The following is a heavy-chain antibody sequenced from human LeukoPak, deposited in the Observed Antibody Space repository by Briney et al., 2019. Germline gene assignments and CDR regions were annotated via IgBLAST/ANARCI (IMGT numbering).Heavy chain of an antibody. Sequence: ASVKVSCKASGCTFTGYYMHWVRQAPGQGLEWMGRINPNSGGTNYAQKFQGRVTMTRDTSISTAYMELSRLRSDDTAVYYCAREDYYDFWSGYYTYSYFDYWGQGTLVTVSS. CDR1: GCTFTGYY. V-gene: IGHV1-2*06. J-gene: IGHJ4*02. CDR3: AREDYYDFWSGYYTYSYFDY. D-gene: IGHD3-3*01. CDR2: INPNSGGT.